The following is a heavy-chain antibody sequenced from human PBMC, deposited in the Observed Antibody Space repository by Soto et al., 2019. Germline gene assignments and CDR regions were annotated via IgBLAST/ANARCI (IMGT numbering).Heavy chain of an antibody. J-gene: IGHJ5*02. D-gene: IGHD3-3*01. CDR2: ISYDGSNK. CDR1: GFTFSSYA. V-gene: IGHV3-30-3*01. Sequence: QVQLVESGGGVVQPGRSLRLSCAASGFTFSSYAMHWVRQAPGKGLEWVAVISYDGSNKYYADSVKGRFTISRDNSKNTLDLQMNSLRAENTAVYYCARDYDFWSGYYSYNWFDPWGQGTLVTVSS. CDR3: ARDYDFWSGYYSYNWFDP.